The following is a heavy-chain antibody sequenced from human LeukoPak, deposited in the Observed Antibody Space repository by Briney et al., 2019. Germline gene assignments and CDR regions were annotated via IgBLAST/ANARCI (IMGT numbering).Heavy chain of an antibody. CDR1: GFTFSTYW. Sequence: GGSLRLSCATSGFTFSTYWMHWVRQGPGKGLVWVSRIKGDESSINYADSVEGRFTISRDNSKNTLYLQMNSLRAEDTAVYYCAKDRSRGYFDYWGQGTLVTVSS. J-gene: IGHJ4*02. V-gene: IGHV3-74*01. D-gene: IGHD2-15*01. CDR2: IKGDESSI. CDR3: AKDRSRGYFDY.